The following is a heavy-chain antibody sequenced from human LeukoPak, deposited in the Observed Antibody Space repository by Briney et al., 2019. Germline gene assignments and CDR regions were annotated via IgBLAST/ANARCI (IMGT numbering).Heavy chain of an antibody. D-gene: IGHD3-10*01. CDR1: GVPITSHF. Sequence: SSETLSLTCTVSGVPITSHFWTWIRQAPGKGLEWIGYIYYIGTTNYNPSLKSRATMSVDMSKNQFSLKLTSVTAADTAVYYCAREGYGSGSSHFMDVWGTGTTVTVSS. CDR2: IYYIGTT. J-gene: IGHJ6*03. V-gene: IGHV4-59*11. CDR3: AREGYGSGSSHFMDV.